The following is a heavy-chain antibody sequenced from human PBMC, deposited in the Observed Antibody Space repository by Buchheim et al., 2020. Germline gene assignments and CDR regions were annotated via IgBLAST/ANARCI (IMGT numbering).Heavy chain of an antibody. J-gene: IGHJ4*02. CDR2: ISYDGSNK. CDR1: GFKFRNYG. D-gene: IGHD2-15*01. Sequence: QVQLVESGGGVVQPGRSLRLSCAASGFKFRNYGMHWVRQAPGKGLEWVAVISYDGSNKYYADSVKGRFTISRDNFKNTLFLQMNSLRVEDTAVYYCARPGYCSGDTCYTPSAADYWGQGTL. CDR3: ARPGYCSGDTCYTPSAADY. V-gene: IGHV3-30*03.